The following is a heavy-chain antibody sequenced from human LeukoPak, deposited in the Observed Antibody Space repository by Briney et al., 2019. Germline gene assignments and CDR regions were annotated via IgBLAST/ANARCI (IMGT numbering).Heavy chain of an antibody. CDR2: ISGNAGST. V-gene: IGHV3-23*01. J-gene: IGHJ3*02. D-gene: IGHD4-17*01. CDR1: KFNFNSYG. CDR3: AKDPNGDYIGTFDI. Sequence: TGGSLRLSCTTSKFNFNSYGMTWVRQGPGKGPEWVASISGNAGSTQYAASVQGRFTISRDNSKNTLYLQMNSLRVEDTAVYYCAKDPNGDYIGTFDIWGQGTMVIVSS.